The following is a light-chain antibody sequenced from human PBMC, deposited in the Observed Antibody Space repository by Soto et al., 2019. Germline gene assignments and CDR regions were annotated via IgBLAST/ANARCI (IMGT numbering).Light chain of an antibody. J-gene: IGLJ2*01. CDR3: CSYADSGTL. Sequence: QSALTQPASVSRSPGQSITISCSGTNSDVGGNNLVSWYQQHPGKAPKLVVYEVKKRPSGVSDRFSGSKSGNTASLTISGLQAEDEADYYCCSYADSGTLFGGGTKLTVL. CDR2: EVK. V-gene: IGLV2-23*02. CDR1: NSDVGGNNL.